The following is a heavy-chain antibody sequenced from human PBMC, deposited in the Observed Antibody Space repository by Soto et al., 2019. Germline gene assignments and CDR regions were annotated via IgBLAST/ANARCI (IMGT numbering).Heavy chain of an antibody. CDR2: INHSGST. Sequence: SETLSRTCAVYGGSFSGYYWSCIRQPPGKGLEWIGEINHSGSTNYNPSLKSRVTISVDTYKNQFSLKLSSVTAADTAVYYCATIPRLSASSSSIDYGGQGSLVT. CDR1: GGSFSGYY. J-gene: IGHJ4*02. V-gene: IGHV4-34*01. D-gene: IGHD6-6*01. CDR3: ATIPRLSASSSSIDY.